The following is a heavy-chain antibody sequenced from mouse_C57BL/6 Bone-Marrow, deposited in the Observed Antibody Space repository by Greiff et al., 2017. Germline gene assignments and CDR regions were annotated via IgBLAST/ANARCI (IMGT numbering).Heavy chain of an antibody. CDR2: IDPSDSET. CDR3: ARVDGYAFDY. CDR1: GYTFTSYW. J-gene: IGHJ2*01. V-gene: IGHV1-52*01. D-gene: IGHD2-3*01. Sequence: QVQLQQPGAELVRPGSSVKLSCKASGYTFTSYWMHWVKQRPIQGLEWIGNIDPSDSETHYNQKFKDKATLTVDKSSSTAYMQLSSVTSEDSAVYYCARVDGYAFDYWGQGTTLTVSA.